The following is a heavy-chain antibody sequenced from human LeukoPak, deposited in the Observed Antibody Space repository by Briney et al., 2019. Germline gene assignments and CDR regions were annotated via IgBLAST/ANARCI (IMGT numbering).Heavy chain of an antibody. CDR3: AGYPVHCYFDH. Sequence: GESLKISCKSSGHSSTRSWIAGVRQMPGKGLEWMGIIYPGDSDTRYRPSFQGQVTISADKSISTAYLQWSSLNTSDTAMYCCAGYPVHCYFDHWGRGTLVTVSS. V-gene: IGHV5-51*01. D-gene: IGHD1-1*01. CDR2: IYPGDSDT. CDR1: GHSSTRSW. J-gene: IGHJ4*01.